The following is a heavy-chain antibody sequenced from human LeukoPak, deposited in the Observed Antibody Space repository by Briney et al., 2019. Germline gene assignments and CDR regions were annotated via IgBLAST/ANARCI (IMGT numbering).Heavy chain of an antibody. CDR3: ASGYYYDSSGYYYSLDY. J-gene: IGHJ4*02. D-gene: IGHD3-22*01. Sequence: GESLKISCKGSGYSFTSYWIGWVRQMPGKGLEWMGIIYPGDSDTRYSPSFQGQVTISADKSISTAYLQWSSLKASDTAMYYCASGYYYDSSGYYYSLDYWSQGTLVTVSS. V-gene: IGHV5-51*01. CDR1: GYSFTSYW. CDR2: IYPGDSDT.